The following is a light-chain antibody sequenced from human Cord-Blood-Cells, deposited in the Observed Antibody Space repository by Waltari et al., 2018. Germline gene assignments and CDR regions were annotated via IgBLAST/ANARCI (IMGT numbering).Light chain of an antibody. J-gene: IGKJ2*01. V-gene: IGKV3-20*01. CDR1: QSVSSSY. CDR3: QQYGSSLYT. Sequence: EIVLTQYPGTLSLSPGEGATLSCRASQSVSSSYLAWYQQKPGQAPRLLIYGASSRATGIPDRFSGSGSGTDFTLTISRLEPEDFAVYYCQQYGSSLYTFGQGTKLEIK. CDR2: GAS.